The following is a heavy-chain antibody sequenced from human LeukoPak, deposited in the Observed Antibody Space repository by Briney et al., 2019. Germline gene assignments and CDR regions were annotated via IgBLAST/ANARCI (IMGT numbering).Heavy chain of an antibody. Sequence: GGSLRLSCAASGFTFSSYSMNWVRQAPGKGLEWVSYISSSSSTIYYADSVKGRFTISRDNAKNSLYLQMNSLRAEDTAVYYCARAAMGGYCSGGSCYSEPVPIDYWGQGTLVTVSS. D-gene: IGHD2-15*01. CDR1: GFTFSSYS. J-gene: IGHJ4*02. V-gene: IGHV3-48*01. CDR3: ARAAMGGYCSGGSCYSEPVPIDY. CDR2: ISSSSSTI.